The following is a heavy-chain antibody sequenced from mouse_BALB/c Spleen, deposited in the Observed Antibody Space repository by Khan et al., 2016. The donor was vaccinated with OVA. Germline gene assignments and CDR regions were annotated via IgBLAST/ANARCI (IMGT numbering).Heavy chain of an antibody. Sequence: VRLQQSGTVLARPGASVKMSCKASGYSFTSYWMYWVKQRPGQGLEWIGGIYPGNSDTDYNQKFKGKAKLTAGTSASTAYMELSSLTNEDSAVYYCTRGGYSSFAYWGQGTLVIVSA. CDR3: TRGGYSSFAY. CDR2: IYPGNSDT. V-gene: IGHV1-5*01. CDR1: GYSFTSYW. J-gene: IGHJ3*01. D-gene: IGHD1-3*01.